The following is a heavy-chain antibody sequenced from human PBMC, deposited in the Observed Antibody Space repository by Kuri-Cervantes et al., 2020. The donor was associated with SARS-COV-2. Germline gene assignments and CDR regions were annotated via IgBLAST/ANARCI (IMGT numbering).Heavy chain of an antibody. CDR2: IYWDDDK. CDR3: VRIRAATVIADY. Sequence: SGPTLVKPTQTLTLTCTFSGFSLSTSGVGVGWIRQPPGKALEWLALIYWDDDKRYGPSLKSRLAITKDTSKNQVVLTMTNMDPVDTATYYCVRIRAATVIADYWGQGTLVTDSS. CDR1: GFSLSTSGVG. V-gene: IGHV2-5*05. D-gene: IGHD4-11*01. J-gene: IGHJ4*02.